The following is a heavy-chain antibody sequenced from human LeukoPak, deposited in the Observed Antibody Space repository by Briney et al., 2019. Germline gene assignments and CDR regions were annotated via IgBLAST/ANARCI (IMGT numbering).Heavy chain of an antibody. CDR3: ARGAFDSFDY. D-gene: IGHD1-26*01. CDR1: GGSISSYY. CDR2: IYTSGST. Sequence: SETLSLTCTVSGGSISSYYWNWIRQPAGKGLVWIGRIYTSGSTNYNPSLKSRVTMSVDTSKNQFSLKLSSVTAADTAVYYCARGAFDSFDYWGQGTLVTVSS. J-gene: IGHJ4*02. V-gene: IGHV4-4*07.